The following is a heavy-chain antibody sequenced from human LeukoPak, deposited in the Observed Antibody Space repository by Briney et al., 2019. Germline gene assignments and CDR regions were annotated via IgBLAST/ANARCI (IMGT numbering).Heavy chain of an antibody. Sequence: GGSLRLSCAASGFTFSSCGMSWVRQAPGKGLEWVSAISTSGGSTYYADSVKGRFTISRDNSKNTLYLQMNSLSPEDTAVYYCAKDSPVLTYWGQGTLVTVSS. J-gene: IGHJ4*02. V-gene: IGHV3-23*01. CDR1: GFTFSSCG. CDR3: AKDSPVLTY. CDR2: ISTSGGST.